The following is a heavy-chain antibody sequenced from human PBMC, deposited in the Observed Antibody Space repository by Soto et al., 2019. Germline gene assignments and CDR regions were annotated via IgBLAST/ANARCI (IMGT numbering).Heavy chain of an antibody. J-gene: IGHJ6*03. V-gene: IGHV3-21*01. CDR2: ISSSSSYI. D-gene: IGHD1-1*01. CDR1: GFTFSSYS. Sequence: GGSLRLSCAASGFTFSSYSMNWVRQAPGKGLEWVSSISSSSSYIYYADSVKGRFTISRDNAKNSLYLQMNSLRAEDTAVYYCARGSLERRKGQNYYYYMDVWGKGTTVTVSS. CDR3: ARGSLERRKGQNYYYYMDV.